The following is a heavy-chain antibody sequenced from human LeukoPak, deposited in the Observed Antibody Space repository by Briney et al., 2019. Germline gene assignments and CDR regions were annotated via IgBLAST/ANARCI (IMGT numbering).Heavy chain of an antibody. CDR3: ARGRYTYYYYYGMDV. CDR2: INHSGST. CDR1: GGPFSGYY. V-gene: IGHV4-34*01. Sequence: PSETLSLTCAVYGGPFSGYYWSWIRQPPGKGLEWIGEINHSGSTNYNPSLKSRVTISVDTSKNQFSLKLSSVTAADTAVYYCARGRYTYYYYYGMDVWGQGTTVTVSS. J-gene: IGHJ6*02. D-gene: IGHD3-16*02.